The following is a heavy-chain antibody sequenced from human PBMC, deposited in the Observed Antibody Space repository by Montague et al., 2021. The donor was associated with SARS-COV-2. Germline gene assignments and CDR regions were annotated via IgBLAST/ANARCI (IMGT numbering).Heavy chain of an antibody. D-gene: IGHD3-3*01. CDR3: ARSRRITIFGVGLSNYYGMDA. CDR2: IYYSGST. V-gene: IGHV4-59*01. CDR1: GGSISSYY. Sequence: SETLSLTCTVSGGSISSYYWSWIRQPPGKGLEWIGYIYYSGSTNYNHSLKSRVTISVDTSTNQFSLKLSSVTAADTAVYYCARSRRITIFGVGLSNYYGMDAWGQGTTVTVSS. J-gene: IGHJ6*02.